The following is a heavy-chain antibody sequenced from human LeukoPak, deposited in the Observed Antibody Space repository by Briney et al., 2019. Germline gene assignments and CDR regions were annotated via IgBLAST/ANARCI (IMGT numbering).Heavy chain of an antibody. CDR1: GFTFSSYG. J-gene: IGHJ4*02. CDR2: IWYDGSNK. CDR3: ARVGFGSRYYDFWSDSRLGLESPNSNDY. V-gene: IGHV3-33*01. Sequence: GGSLRLSCAASGFTFSSYGMHWVRQAPGKGLEWVAVIWYDGSNKYYADSVKGRFTISRDNSKNTLYLQMNSLRAEDTAVYYCARVGFGSRYYDFWSDSRLGLESPNSNDYWGQGTLVTVSS. D-gene: IGHD3-3*01.